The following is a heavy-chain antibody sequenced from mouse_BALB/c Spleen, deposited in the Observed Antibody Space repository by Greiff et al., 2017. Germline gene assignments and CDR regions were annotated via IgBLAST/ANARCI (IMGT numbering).Heavy chain of an antibody. CDR1: GFSLSTSGMG. Sequence: QVTLKESGPGILQPSQTLSLTCSFSGFSLSTSGMGVSWIRQPSGKGLEWLAHIYWDDDKRYNPSLKSRLTISKDTSSNQVFLKITSVDTADTATYYCARREEEDAMDYWGQGTSVTVSS. CDR2: IYWDDDK. J-gene: IGHJ4*01. V-gene: IGHV8-12*01. CDR3: ARREEEDAMDY.